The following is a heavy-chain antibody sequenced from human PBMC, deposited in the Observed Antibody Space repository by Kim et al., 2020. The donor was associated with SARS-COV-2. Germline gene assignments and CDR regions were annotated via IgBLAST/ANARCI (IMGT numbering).Heavy chain of an antibody. V-gene: IGHV4-39*01. J-gene: IGHJ5*02. CDR1: GGSISSSSYY. CDR2: IYYSGST. Sequence: SETLSLTCTVSGGSISSSSYYWGWIRQPPGKGLEWIGSIYYSGSTYYNPSLKRRVTISVDTSKNQFSLRLSSVTAADTAGYYCARHERQWLEVEPNWFDPWGQGTLVTVSS. D-gene: IGHD6-19*01. CDR3: ARHERQWLEVEPNWFDP.